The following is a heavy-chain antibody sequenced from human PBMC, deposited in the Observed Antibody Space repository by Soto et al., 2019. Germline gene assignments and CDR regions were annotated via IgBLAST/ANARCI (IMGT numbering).Heavy chain of an antibody. D-gene: IGHD6-13*01. V-gene: IGHV4-59*08. J-gene: IGHJ3*02. CDR2: IYYSGST. CDR1: GDSISNYY. Sequence: QVQLQESGPGLVKPSETLSLTCTVSGDSISNYYWSWIRQPPGKGLEWIGYIYYSGSTNYNPSLKSRDTISVDTSKNQLSLKLSSVTAADTAVYYCARHLWVGSSWYLGAFDIWGQGTMVTVSS. CDR3: ARHLWVGSSWYLGAFDI.